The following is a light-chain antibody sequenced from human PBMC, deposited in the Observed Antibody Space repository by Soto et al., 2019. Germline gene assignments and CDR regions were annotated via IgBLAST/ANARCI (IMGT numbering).Light chain of an antibody. J-gene: IGKJ5*01. Sequence: ETVLTQSTATLSVSRGERATLSFRASQSVNTNFAWYQQRPGQAPRLLIYGASTRATGIPARFSGSGSGTEFSLSISSLQSEDFAVYYWQQYDNWITFGRGTRLEIK. V-gene: IGKV3-15*01. CDR2: GAS. CDR3: QQYDNWIT. CDR1: QSVNTN.